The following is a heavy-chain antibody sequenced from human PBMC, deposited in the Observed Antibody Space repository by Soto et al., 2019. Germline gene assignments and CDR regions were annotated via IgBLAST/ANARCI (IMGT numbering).Heavy chain of an antibody. J-gene: IGHJ4*02. CDR2: IYPGDSDT. V-gene: IGHV5-51*01. CDR1: GFSFTNYW. Sequence: GESLKISCKGSGFSFTNYWIGWVRQMPGKGLEWMGDIYPGDSDTRYSPSFQGQVTISADKSISTAYLQWSSLKASDTAMYYCARRISSFDYGHFDYWGQGTLVTVSS. CDR3: ARRISSFDYGHFDY. D-gene: IGHD3-10*01.